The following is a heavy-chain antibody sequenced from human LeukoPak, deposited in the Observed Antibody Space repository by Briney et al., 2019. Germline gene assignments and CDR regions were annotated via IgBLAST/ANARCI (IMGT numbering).Heavy chain of an antibody. CDR1: GFTFSSYW. J-gene: IGHJ4*02. CDR2: INGDGRNI. CDR3: AKGYCSGGSCSYYFDY. Sequence: GGSLRLSCVASGFTFSSYWMHWVRQDPGKGLVWVSRINGDGRNINYADSVRGRFTISRDNAKNTLYLQMNTLRVEDTAVYYCAKGYCSGGSCSYYFDYWGQGTLVTVSS. V-gene: IGHV3-74*01. D-gene: IGHD2-15*01.